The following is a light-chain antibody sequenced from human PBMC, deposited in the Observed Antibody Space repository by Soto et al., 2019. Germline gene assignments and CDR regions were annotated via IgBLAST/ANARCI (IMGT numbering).Light chain of an antibody. V-gene: IGKV1-39*01. CDR1: QSISSSY. CDR2: ATS. J-gene: IGKJ1*01. Sequence: DIQMTQSPSSLSASVGDRVTITCRSSQSISSSYLIWYQQKPGKAPKLLIYATSSLQSGVPSKFSGSGSGTDFTLSISSLQPEDFATYYCQQSYSTPPGTFGQGTKVDIK. CDR3: QQSYSTPPGT.